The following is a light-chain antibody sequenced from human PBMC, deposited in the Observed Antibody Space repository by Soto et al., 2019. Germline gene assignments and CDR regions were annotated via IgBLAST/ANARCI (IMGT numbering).Light chain of an antibody. CDR2: AAS. J-gene: IGKJ3*01. CDR3: QKYNSAPYT. Sequence: DIQMTQSPSSLSASIGDRATITCRASQGVSNNLAWYQQRSGRVPKLLIYAASALQSGVPSRFSGSGSGTDFTLTISSLQPEDVATYYCQKYNSAPYTFGPGTTVDLK. CDR1: QGVSNN. V-gene: IGKV1-27*01.